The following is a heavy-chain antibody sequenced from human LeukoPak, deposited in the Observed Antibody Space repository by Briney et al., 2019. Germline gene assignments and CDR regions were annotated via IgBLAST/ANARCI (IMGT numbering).Heavy chain of an antibody. CDR3: ARGELLEDY. Sequence: PSETLSLTCTVSGGSISSYYWSWLRQPAGKGLEWIGRIYTSGSTNYNPSLKGRVTISVDKSKNQFSLKLSSVTASDTAVYYCARGELLEDYWGQGTLVTVSS. J-gene: IGHJ4*02. V-gene: IGHV4-4*07. CDR2: IYTSGST. D-gene: IGHD1-26*01. CDR1: GGSISSYY.